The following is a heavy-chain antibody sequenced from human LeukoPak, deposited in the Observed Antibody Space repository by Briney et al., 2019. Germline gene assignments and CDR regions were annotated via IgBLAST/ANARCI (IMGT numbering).Heavy chain of an antibody. Sequence: SQTLSLTCAISGDSVSSNSAAWNWIRQSPSRGLEWLGRTYYRSKWYNDYAVSVKSRITINPDTSKNQFSLQLNSVTPEDTAVYYCARGRGSAVTTIIYYYYYGMDVWGQGTTVTVSS. V-gene: IGHV6-1*01. J-gene: IGHJ6*02. CDR1: GDSVSSNSAA. CDR2: TYYRSKWYN. CDR3: ARGRGSAVTTIIYYYYYGMDV. D-gene: IGHD4-17*01.